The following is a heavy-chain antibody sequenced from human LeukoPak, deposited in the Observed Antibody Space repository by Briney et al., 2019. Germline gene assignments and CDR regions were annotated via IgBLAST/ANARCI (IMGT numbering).Heavy chain of an antibody. Sequence: SETLSLTCSVSGGSISNYFWTWIRQPPGKGLEWIGYIYSSGSTYYNPSLKSRVTISVDTSKNQFSLKLSSVTAADTAVYYCARSSGYSSSGGLNWFDTWGQGTLVTVSS. V-gene: IGHV4-4*08. J-gene: IGHJ5*02. CDR1: GGSISNYF. CDR3: ARSSGYSSSGGLNWFDT. CDR2: IYSSGST. D-gene: IGHD6-13*01.